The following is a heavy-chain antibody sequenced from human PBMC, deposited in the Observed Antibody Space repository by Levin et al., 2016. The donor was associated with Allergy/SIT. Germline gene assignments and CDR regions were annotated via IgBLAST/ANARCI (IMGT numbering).Heavy chain of an antibody. V-gene: IGHV4-59*13. CDR3: ARRKSSSSGFWFDP. D-gene: IGHD6-13*01. J-gene: IGHJ5*02. CDR2: IYYSGST. Sequence: PGKGLEWIGYIYYSGSTNYNPSLKSRVTISVDTSKNQFSLKLSSVTAADTAVYYCARRKSSSSGFWFDPWGQGTLVTVSS.